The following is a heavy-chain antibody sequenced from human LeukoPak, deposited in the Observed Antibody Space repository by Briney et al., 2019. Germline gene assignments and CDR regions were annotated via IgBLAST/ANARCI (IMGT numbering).Heavy chain of an antibody. J-gene: IGHJ4*02. V-gene: IGHV3-43*01. D-gene: IGHD1-26*01. CDR1: GFTFDDYT. Sequence: GGSLRLSCAASGFTFDDYTMHWVRQAPGKGLEWVSLISWDGVNTYYADSVKGRFTISRDNSKNSLYLQLNSLRTEDTAFYYCAKDGGSGATRPIDFWGQGTLVTVSS. CDR3: AKDGGSGATRPIDF. CDR2: ISWDGVNT.